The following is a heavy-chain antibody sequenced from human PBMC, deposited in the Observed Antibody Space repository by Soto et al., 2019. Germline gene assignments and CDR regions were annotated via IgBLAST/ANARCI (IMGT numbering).Heavy chain of an antibody. Sequence: PSKTLSVTCTVSVASLRSGSYYWIWIRQPPGKGLEWIGYISHSRRTNYDPSLKSRLTMSVDTSQNQFSLQLNSVTAADTAVYYCSYGSSFDYWGQGTLVTVSS. V-gene: IGHV4-61*01. CDR1: VASLRSGSYY. CDR3: SYGSSFDY. D-gene: IGHD3-10*01. CDR2: ISHSRRT. J-gene: IGHJ4*02.